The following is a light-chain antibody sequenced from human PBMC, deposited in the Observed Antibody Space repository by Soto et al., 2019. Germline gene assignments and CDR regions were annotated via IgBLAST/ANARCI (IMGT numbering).Light chain of an antibody. J-gene: IGLJ1*01. V-gene: IGLV1-47*01. CDR3: ATWDDSLNGFYV. CDR2: RNN. Sequence: QSVLTQPPSASGTPGQGVTISCSGSTSNIGSNYVYWYHQLPGTAPKLLIYRNNQRPSGVPDRFSGSKSGTSAPLAISGLRSDDEADYFCATWDDSLNGFYVFGTGTKVTVL. CDR1: TSNIGSNY.